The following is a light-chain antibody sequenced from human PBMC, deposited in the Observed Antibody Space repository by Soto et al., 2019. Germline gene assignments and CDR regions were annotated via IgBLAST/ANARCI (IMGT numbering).Light chain of an antibody. CDR1: QDISNY. Sequence: DIQMTQSPSSLSASVGDRVTITCQASQDISNYLNWYQQKPGKAPKLLIYDASNLETGVPPRFSGSGSGTDFTFPISRLQIADVATYYCQQYDNLPLTFGGGTKVEIK. CDR2: DAS. CDR3: QQYDNLPLT. V-gene: IGKV1-33*01. J-gene: IGKJ4*01.